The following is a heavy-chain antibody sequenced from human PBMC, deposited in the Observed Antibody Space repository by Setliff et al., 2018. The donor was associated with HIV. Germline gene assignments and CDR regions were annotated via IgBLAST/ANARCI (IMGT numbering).Heavy chain of an antibody. Sequence: PGGSLRLSCAASGFTFSRYAMTWVRQAPGKGLEWVAYISAGSSLIYYADSVKGRFTISRDNAKNSLYLQMNSLRGEDTAVYYCARGRPTGYFDCWGQGTLVTVPS. CDR3: ARGRPTGYFDC. CDR2: ISAGSSLI. V-gene: IGHV3-48*01. J-gene: IGHJ4*02. CDR1: GFTFSRYA. D-gene: IGHD1-1*01.